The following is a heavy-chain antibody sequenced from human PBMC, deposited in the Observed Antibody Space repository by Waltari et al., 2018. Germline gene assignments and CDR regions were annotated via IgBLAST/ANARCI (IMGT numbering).Heavy chain of an antibody. CDR2: IYYCWST. D-gene: IGHD3-3*01. CDR1: GGSISSGGYY. CDR3: ARGLEWPQYYCDY. J-gene: IGHJ4*02. V-gene: IGHV4-31*03. Sequence: QVQLQESGPGLVKPSQTLSLTCTVSGGSISSGGYYWSWIRQHPGKGMEWIWYIYYCWSTYYNPSLKSRVTISVDTSKNQFSLKLRSVTAADTAVYYCARGLEWPQYYCDYWGQGTLVTVSS.